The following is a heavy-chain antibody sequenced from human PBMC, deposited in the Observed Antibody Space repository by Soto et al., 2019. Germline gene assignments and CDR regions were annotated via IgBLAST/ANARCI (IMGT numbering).Heavy chain of an antibody. CDR3: ARPGNYGSGSYLYYLDY. D-gene: IGHD3-10*01. Sequence: SETLSLTCTVSGVSISSSYYYWGWIRRPPGKGLEWIGSIYYSGSTYYNPSLKSRVTISVDTSKNQFSLKLSSVTAADTAVYYCARPGNYGSGSYLYYLDYWGQGTLVTVSS. CDR2: IYYSGST. J-gene: IGHJ4*02. CDR1: GVSISSSYYY. V-gene: IGHV4-39*01.